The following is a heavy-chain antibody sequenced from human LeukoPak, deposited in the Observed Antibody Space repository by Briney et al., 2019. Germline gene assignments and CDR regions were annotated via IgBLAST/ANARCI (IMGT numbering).Heavy chain of an antibody. Sequence: SETLSLTCAVYGGSFSGYYWSWIRQPPGKGLEWIGEINHSGSTNYNPSLKSRVTISVDTSKNQFSLKLSSVTAADTAVYYCARGLGGYMGIWCDPWGQGTLVTVSS. D-gene: IGHD2-2*02. CDR2: INHSGST. J-gene: IGHJ5*02. CDR1: GGSFSGYY. CDR3: ARGLGGYMGIWCDP. V-gene: IGHV4-34*01.